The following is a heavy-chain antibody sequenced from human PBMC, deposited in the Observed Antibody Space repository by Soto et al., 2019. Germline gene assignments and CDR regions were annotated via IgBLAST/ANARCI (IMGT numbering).Heavy chain of an antibody. D-gene: IGHD3-22*01. CDR3: AREGTDTYYYDSSGYYEMDV. J-gene: IGHJ6*02. Sequence: ASVKVSCKASGYTFTSYGISWVRQAPGQGLEWMGWISAYNGNTNYAQKLQGRVTMTTDTSTSTAYMELRSLRSDDTAVYYCAREGTDTYYYDSSGYYEMDVWGQGTTVTVSS. CDR1: GYTFTSYG. CDR2: ISAYNGNT. V-gene: IGHV1-18*01.